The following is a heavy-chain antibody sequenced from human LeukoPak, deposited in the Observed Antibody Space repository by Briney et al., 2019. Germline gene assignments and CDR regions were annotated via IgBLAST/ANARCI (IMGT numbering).Heavy chain of an antibody. V-gene: IGHV1-8*03. CDR1: GYTFTSYD. CDR2: LSPNSGNT. J-gene: IGHJ5*02. Sequence: ASVKVSCKASGYTFTSYDINWVRQATGQGLEWMGWLSPNSGNTGYAQKFQGRVTITRNTSINTAYMELSRLRADDTDVYYCARMAVSGRDNWFDPWGPGSLVTVSS. CDR3: ARMAVSGRDNWFDP. D-gene: IGHD6-19*01.